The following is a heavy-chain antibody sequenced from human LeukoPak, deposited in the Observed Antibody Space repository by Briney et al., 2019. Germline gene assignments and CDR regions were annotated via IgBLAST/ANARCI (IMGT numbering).Heavy chain of an antibody. Sequence: PSETLSLTCTVSGGSISSSSYYWGWIRQPPGKGLEWIGSIYYSGSTYYNPSLKSRVTISVDTSKNQFSLKLSSVTAADTAVYYCARRLRDAFDIWGQGTTVTVSS. D-gene: IGHD3-10*01. CDR3: ARRLRDAFDI. CDR1: GGSISSSSYY. V-gene: IGHV4-39*01. J-gene: IGHJ3*02. CDR2: IYYSGST.